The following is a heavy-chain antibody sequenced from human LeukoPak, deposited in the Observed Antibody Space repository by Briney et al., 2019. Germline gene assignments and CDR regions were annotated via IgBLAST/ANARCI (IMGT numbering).Heavy chain of an antibody. CDR2: IYYSGST. D-gene: IGHD6-19*01. Sequence: SETLSLTCTVSGDSISGYYWSWIRQPPGKGLEWIGYIYYSGSTNYNPSLKSRVTISVDTSKNQFSLKLSTVTAADTAVYFCAGRSRSGWYYDYWGQGTLVNVSS. CDR1: GDSISGYY. CDR3: AGRSRSGWYYDY. J-gene: IGHJ4*02. V-gene: IGHV4-59*01.